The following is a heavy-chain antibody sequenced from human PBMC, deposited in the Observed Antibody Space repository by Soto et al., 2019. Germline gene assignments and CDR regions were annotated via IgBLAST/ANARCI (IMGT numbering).Heavy chain of an antibody. D-gene: IGHD2-21*02. CDR2: VYSSGGT. CDR3: ARPGDAYGLDV. J-gene: IGHJ6*02. CDR1: GGSISGYY. Sequence: SETLSLTCTVSGGSISGYYLNWIRQPAGKGLEWIGRVYSSGGTNYNPSLKSRVTMPRDTSKRSFSLKLTSVTAADTAVYYCARPGDAYGLDVWGQGTTVTVSS. V-gene: IGHV4-4*07.